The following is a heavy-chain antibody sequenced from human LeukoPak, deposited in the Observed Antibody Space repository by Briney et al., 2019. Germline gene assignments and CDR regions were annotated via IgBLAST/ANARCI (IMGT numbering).Heavy chain of an antibody. CDR2: ISGSGVST. CDR1: GFIFSDYA. D-gene: IGHD3-16*01. V-gene: IGHV3-23*01. Sequence: PGGSLRLSCAASGFIFSDYAMSWVRQAPGKGLEWVSAISGSGVSTEYADSAKGRFTISRDNSKNTLYLQLNSLGAEDTAVYSCVKDKRKGWGSDAFDIWGQGTMVTVS. CDR3: VKDKRKGWGSDAFDI. J-gene: IGHJ3*02.